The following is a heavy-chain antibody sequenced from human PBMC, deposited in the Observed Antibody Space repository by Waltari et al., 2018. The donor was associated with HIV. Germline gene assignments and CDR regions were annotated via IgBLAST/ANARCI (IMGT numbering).Heavy chain of an antibody. D-gene: IGHD5-18*01. V-gene: IGHV3-30*04. Sequence: QVQLVESGGGVVQPGRSLRVSCAASGFTFSSYSIHWVRQAPGKGREWVAAIEYDGMNTDYSDSVKGRFTICRDTSKNTVYMEMSSLRPDDTAIYYCAGGDGSGYYRYWGQGTLVTVSS. CDR1: GFTFSSYS. J-gene: IGHJ4*02. CDR3: AGGDGSGYYRY. CDR2: IEYDGMNT.